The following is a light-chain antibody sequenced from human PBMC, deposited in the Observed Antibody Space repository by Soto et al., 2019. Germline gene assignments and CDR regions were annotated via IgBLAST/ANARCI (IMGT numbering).Light chain of an antibody. V-gene: IGKV1-5*01. CDR2: DAS. Sequence: IQMSQSPSTLSASVGDRVTVTCRASQIISSLLAWYQQKPGKAPKVVIYDASSLESGVPSRFSGSGSGTEFILTINSLQPDDFATYCCQHYGGMWAFGQGTKVAIK. CDR3: QHYGGMWA. J-gene: IGKJ1*01. CDR1: QIISSL.